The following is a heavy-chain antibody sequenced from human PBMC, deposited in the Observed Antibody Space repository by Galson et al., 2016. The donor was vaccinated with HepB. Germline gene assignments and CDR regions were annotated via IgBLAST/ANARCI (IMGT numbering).Heavy chain of an antibody. D-gene: IGHD6-19*01. CDR1: GATFNNYV. CDR2: VIPIFGTT. J-gene: IGHJ4*02. CDR3: AREPGIAVGDSSYHFDY. Sequence: SVKVSCKGSGATFNNYVIGWVRQAPGQGLEWMGGVIPIFGTTKYAQKFQGRVSITADASTSTAYMELSSLRSEDTAMYYCAREPGIAVGDSSYHFDYWGQGTLVTVSS. V-gene: IGHV1-69*13.